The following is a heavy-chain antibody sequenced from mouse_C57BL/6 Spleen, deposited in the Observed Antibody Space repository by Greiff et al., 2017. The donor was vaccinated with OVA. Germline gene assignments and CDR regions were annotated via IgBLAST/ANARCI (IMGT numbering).Heavy chain of an antibody. CDR1: GYTFTSYW. CDR2: IDPSDSET. Sequence: QVQLQQPGAELVRPGSSVKLSCKASGYTFTSYWMHWVKQRPIQGLEWIGNIDPSDSETHYNQKFKDKATLTVDKSSSTAYMQLSSLTSEDSAVYYCARGGNCDGAWFAYWGQGTLVTVSA. J-gene: IGHJ3*01. V-gene: IGHV1-52*01. CDR3: ARGGNCDGAWFAY. D-gene: IGHD4-1*01.